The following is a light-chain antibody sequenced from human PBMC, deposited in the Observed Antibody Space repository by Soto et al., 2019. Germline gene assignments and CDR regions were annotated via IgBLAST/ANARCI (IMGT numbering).Light chain of an antibody. CDR1: QNIDRY. V-gene: IGKV1-39*01. CDR3: QQSYSAPYT. CDR2: GAA. Sequence: DIQMTQSPSSLSASVGDRVSISCRTSQNIDRYLNWYQQKPGKAPPDLISGAASLQSGVPSRFSGSGSGTEFTLSLSSLQPEDFATYFCQQSYSAPYTFGQGTRLEI. J-gene: IGKJ2*01.